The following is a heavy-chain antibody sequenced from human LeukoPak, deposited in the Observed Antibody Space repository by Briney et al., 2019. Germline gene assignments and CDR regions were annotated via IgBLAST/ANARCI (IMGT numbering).Heavy chain of an antibody. D-gene: IGHD4-17*01. J-gene: IGHJ3*02. CDR1: GGSLSSSSYH. CDR2: FYHSGST. Sequence: SETLSLTCTVSGGSLSSSSYHWRWLRQPPGRGLEWLGSFYHSGSTYYNPSLKSRVPMSVDTSKNHFSLKLSSVTAADTAVYYCARDDAYDDYGAYAFEIWGEGTMVTVSS. V-gene: IGHV4-39*02. CDR3: ARDDAYDDYGAYAFEI.